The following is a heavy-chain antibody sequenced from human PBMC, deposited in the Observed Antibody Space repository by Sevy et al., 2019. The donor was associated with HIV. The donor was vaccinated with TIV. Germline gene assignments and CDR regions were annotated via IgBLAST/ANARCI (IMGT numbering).Heavy chain of an antibody. CDR2: MKQDGSEE. J-gene: IGHJ4*02. Sequence: GGSLRLSCAASGFSFSIYWMSWVRQAPGKGLEWVATMKQDGSEEDYVDSVKGRFTISRDNAKNSLFLQMNSLSAEDTAVYYCTTIAAAGTILHWGQGTLVTVSS. D-gene: IGHD6-13*01. CDR1: GFSFSIYW. CDR3: TTIAAAGTILH. V-gene: IGHV3-7*03.